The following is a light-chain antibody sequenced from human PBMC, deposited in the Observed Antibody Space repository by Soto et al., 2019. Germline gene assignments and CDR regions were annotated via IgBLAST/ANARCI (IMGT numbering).Light chain of an antibody. CDR1: QSVSSY. CDR2: GAS. CDR3: QQCFSRPWT. V-gene: IGKV3-11*01. J-gene: IGKJ5*01. Sequence: EFVFTQSPATLSLSPGERATLSCRASQSVSSYLAWYQQKPGQPPRLLIYGASSRATGIPDRFSGSGSGTDFTLTIISLQPEDFAPYSCQQCFSRPWTFGQGTRLEI.